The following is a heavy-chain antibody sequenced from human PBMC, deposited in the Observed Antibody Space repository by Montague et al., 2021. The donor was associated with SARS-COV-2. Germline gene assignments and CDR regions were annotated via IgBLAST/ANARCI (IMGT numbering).Heavy chain of an antibody. CDR3: VRADRRDPDTPHLYYYKGMDL. Sequence: SETLSLTCNLSGDPVSTKYGAWLKNTPRKGRHQISSVSFCGRRRKNSSLKSRVTISVDTSKNQVSLNLRSVTAADTAVYFCVRADRRDPDTPHLYYYKGMDLCGQGTTVTVSS. V-gene: IGHV4-59*02. CDR2: VSFCGRR. D-gene: IGHD2-15*01. J-gene: IGHJ6*02. CDR1: GDPVSTKY.